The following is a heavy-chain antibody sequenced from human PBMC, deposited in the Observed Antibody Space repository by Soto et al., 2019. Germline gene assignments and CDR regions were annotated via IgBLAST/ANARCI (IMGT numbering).Heavy chain of an antibody. Sequence: VGSLRLSCAASGFTFSTYWMSWVRQVPGKGLEWVATINPDGREKYYVDSVKGRFTISRDNAKKSLYLQMNSLTAEDTAVYYCASGGWETPIWGQGTLVTVSS. CDR2: INPDGREK. J-gene: IGHJ4*02. V-gene: IGHV3-7*03. CDR1: GFTFSTYW. CDR3: ASGGWETPI. D-gene: IGHD1-26*01.